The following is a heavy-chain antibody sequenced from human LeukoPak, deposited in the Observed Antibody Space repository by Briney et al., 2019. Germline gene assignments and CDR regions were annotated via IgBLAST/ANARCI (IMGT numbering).Heavy chain of an antibody. CDR1: GFTFSTYW. D-gene: IGHD5-18*01. CDR3: ARHLSGVTGYTYGRGIDY. Sequence: GGSLRLSCAASGFTFSTYWMSWVRQAPGKGLEWVANIKKDGSEKYYVDSVKGRFTISRDNAKKSLYLQMNSLRAEDTAVYYCARHLSGVTGYTYGRGIDYWGQGTLVTVSS. V-gene: IGHV3-7*01. J-gene: IGHJ4*02. CDR2: IKKDGSEK.